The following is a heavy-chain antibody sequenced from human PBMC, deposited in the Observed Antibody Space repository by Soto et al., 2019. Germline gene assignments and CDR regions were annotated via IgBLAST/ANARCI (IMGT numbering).Heavy chain of an antibody. Sequence: PSETLRLTCTVFGGTISSYCCSWIRQKTGKGLEWIGYIYYSGSTNYNPSLKSRVTISVDTSKNQFSLKLSSVTAADTAVYYCARYTTYYGILTGYVTDYFDYWGQGTLVTVSS. CDR1: GGTISSYC. CDR2: IYYSGST. J-gene: IGHJ4*02. D-gene: IGHD3-9*01. V-gene: IGHV4-59*01. CDR3: ARYTTYYGILTGYVTDYFDY.